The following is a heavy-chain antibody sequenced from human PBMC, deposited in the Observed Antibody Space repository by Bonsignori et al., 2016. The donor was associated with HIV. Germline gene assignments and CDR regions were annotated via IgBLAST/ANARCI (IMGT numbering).Heavy chain of an antibody. V-gene: IGHV4-59*13. CDR3: ASYSLSYAFDI. J-gene: IGHJ3*02. D-gene: IGHD2-21*01. CDR2: IYYSGST. Sequence: PGKGLEWIGYIYYSGSTDYNPSLKSRVTISLDMSKNQFSLKLISVTAADTAVYYCASYSLSYAFDIWGQGAMVTVSS.